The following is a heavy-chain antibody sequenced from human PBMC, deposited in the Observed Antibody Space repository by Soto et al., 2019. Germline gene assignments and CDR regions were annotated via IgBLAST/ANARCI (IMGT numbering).Heavy chain of an antibody. CDR1: GFTFSSYA. Sequence: GGSLRLSCAASGFTFSSYAMHWVRQAPGKGLEWVAVISYDGSNKYYADSVKGRFTISRDNSKNTLYLQMNSLRAEGTAVYYCARDDYYGSGSLSRHYYYGMDVWGQGTTVTVSS. V-gene: IGHV3-30-3*01. D-gene: IGHD3-10*01. CDR2: ISYDGSNK. J-gene: IGHJ6*02. CDR3: ARDDYYGSGSLSRHYYYGMDV.